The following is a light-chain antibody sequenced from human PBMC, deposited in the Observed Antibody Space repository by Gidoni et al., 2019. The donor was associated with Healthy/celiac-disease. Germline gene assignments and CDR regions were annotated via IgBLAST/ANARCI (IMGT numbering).Light chain of an antibody. CDR2: DAS. J-gene: IGKJ3*01. CDR1: QDINTY. Sequence: DIQMTQSPSSLSASVGDRVTITCQASQDINTYLNWYQQKPGKATKLLIYDASNLETGVPSRFSGSGSGTDFTFTISSLQPEDIATYYYQQYDNLPRTFGPGTKVEIK. CDR3: QQYDNLPRT. V-gene: IGKV1-33*01.